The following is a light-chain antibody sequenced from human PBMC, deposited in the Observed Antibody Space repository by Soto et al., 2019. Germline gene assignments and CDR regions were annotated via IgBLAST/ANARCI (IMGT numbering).Light chain of an antibody. J-gene: IGKJ1*01. V-gene: IGKV1-5*03. CDR3: QQYNTFWT. CDR1: QSISGL. Sequence: DIQMTQSPSTLSASVGDRGTITCRASQSISGLLAWYQQKPGKAPKLLIYKASGLESGVPSRFSGSGSGTEFTLTINGLQPDDFATYYCQQYNTFWTFGQGTKVDIK. CDR2: KAS.